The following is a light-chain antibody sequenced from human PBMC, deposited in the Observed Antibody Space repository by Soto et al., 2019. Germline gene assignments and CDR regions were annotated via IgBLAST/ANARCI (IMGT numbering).Light chain of an antibody. CDR3: QQDGSSAT. J-gene: IGKJ1*01. CDR2: DAS. V-gene: IGKV3-20*01. Sequence: EIVLTQSPGTLSLSPGERATLSCRASQSVSSSFLAWYQQRPGQAPRLLISDASSRATGIPDRFSGSGSGTDFTLTISRLEPEDFAVYYCQQDGSSATFGQGKKVEIK. CDR1: QSVSSSF.